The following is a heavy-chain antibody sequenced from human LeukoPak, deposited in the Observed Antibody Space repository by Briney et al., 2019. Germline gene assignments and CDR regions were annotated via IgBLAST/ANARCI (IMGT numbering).Heavy chain of an antibody. CDR3: ARPLIAVAGTWAFDI. D-gene: IGHD6-19*01. Sequence: ASVRVSCKASGYTFTGYYMHWVRQAPGQGLEWMGWINPNSGGTNYAQKFQGRVTMTRDTSISTAYMELSRLRSDDTAVYYCARPLIAVAGTWAFDIWGQGTMVTVSS. V-gene: IGHV1-2*02. CDR1: GYTFTGYY. CDR2: INPNSGGT. J-gene: IGHJ3*02.